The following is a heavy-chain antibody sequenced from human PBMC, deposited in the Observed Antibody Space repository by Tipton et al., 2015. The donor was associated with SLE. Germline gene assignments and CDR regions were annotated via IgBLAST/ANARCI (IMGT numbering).Heavy chain of an antibody. V-gene: IGHV3-23*01. CDR1: GFTFSNYA. CDR3: ARSPVDYWNGYSA. Sequence: GSLRLSCAAAGFTFSNYAMSWVRQAPGQGLEWVSAITGSGDRTYYIASVKGRFTIARDNSKNSLYLQMNGLRAEDTAVYYCARSPVDYWNGYSAWGQGTLVAVSS. D-gene: IGHD3-3*01. CDR2: ITGSGDRT. J-gene: IGHJ4*02.